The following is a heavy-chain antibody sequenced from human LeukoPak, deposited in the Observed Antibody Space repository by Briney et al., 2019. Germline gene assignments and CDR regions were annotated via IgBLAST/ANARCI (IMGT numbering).Heavy chain of an antibody. Sequence: ASVKVSCKASGGTFSSYAISRVRQAPGQGLEWMGRIIPILGIANYAQKFQGRVTITADKSTSTAYMELSSLRSDDTAVYYCARLKPELLWFGESMGAFDYWGQGTLVTVSS. CDR1: GGTFSSYA. V-gene: IGHV1-69*04. D-gene: IGHD3-10*01. CDR2: IIPILGIA. J-gene: IGHJ4*02. CDR3: ARLKPELLWFGESMGAFDY.